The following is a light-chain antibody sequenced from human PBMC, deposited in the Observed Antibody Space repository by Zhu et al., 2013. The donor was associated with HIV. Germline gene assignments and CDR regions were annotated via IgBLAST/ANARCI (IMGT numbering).Light chain of an antibody. CDR2: WAS. CDR1: QSVLYNSNNKNY. CDR3: QQYFTTASIT. J-gene: IGKJ5*01. V-gene: IGKV4-1*01. Sequence: DIVMTQSPDSLAVSLGERATINCKSSQSVLYNSNNKNYLTWYQQKPGQPPKLLIYWASTRESGVPDRFSGSGSGTDFTLTISSLQAEDVAVYYCQQYFTTASITFGQGTRLHIK.